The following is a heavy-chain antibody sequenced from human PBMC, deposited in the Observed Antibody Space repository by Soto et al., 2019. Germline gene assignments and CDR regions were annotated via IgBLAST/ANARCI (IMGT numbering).Heavy chain of an antibody. CDR3: ARGGRIFGVALRGYFQH. CDR2: INHSGST. V-gene: IGHV4-34*01. Sequence: SETLSLTCAVYGGSFSGYYWSWIRQPPGKGLEWIGEINHSGSTNYNPSLKSRVTISVDTSKNQFSLKLSSVTAADTAVYYCARGGRIFGVALRGYFQHWGQGTLVTVSS. J-gene: IGHJ1*01. D-gene: IGHD3-3*01. CDR1: GGSFSGYY.